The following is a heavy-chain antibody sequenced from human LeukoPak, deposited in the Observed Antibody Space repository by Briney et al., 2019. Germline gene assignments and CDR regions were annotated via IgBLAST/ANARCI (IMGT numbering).Heavy chain of an antibody. CDR1: GGSFSGYY. CDR2: IIDTGST. V-gene: IGHV4-34*12. J-gene: IGHJ4*02. D-gene: IGHD6-6*01. CDR3: ARVIAARLRRPTYFDY. Sequence: ESSETLSLTCAVYGGSFSGYYWTWIRQPPGKGLEWIGEIIDTGSTKYNSSLKSRVTISVDKSKNQFSLKLSSVTAADTAVYYCARVIAARLRRPTYFDYWGQGTLVTVSS.